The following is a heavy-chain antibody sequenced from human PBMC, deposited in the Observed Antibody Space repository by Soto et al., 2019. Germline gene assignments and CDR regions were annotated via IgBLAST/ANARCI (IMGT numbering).Heavy chain of an antibody. CDR2: ISGSGGST. V-gene: IGHV3-23*01. CDR1: GVNFGVYA. J-gene: IGHJ4*02. CDR3: AKDIGDRSGYRPAFDY. Sequence: GPQRLCNTASGVNFGVYARSWVRQSTGKGLEWVSAISGSGGSTYYADSVKGRFTISRDNSKNTLYLQMNSLRAEDTAVYYCAKDIGDRSGYRPAFDYWGQGTLVTGSS. D-gene: IGHD3-22*01.